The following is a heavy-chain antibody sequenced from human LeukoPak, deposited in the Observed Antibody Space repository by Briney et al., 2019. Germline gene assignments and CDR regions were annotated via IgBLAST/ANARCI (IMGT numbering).Heavy chain of an antibody. J-gene: IGHJ4*02. Sequence: GGSLRLSCAASGFTFSSYAMSWVRQAPGKGLEWVSAISGSGVSTYYADSVKGRFTISRDDSKNTLYLQMNSLRAEDTAVYYCAKADCSSPTSYLADYWGQGTLVTVSS. CDR3: AKADCSSPTSYLADY. D-gene: IGHD2-2*01. V-gene: IGHV3-23*01. CDR1: GFTFSSYA. CDR2: ISGSGVST.